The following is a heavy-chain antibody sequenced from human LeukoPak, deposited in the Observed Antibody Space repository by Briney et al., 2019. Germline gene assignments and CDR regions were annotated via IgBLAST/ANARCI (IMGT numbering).Heavy chain of an antibody. V-gene: IGHV3-23*01. J-gene: IGHJ4*02. CDR2: IGGRGDNT. Sequence: TGGSLRLSCAASGFTFSSYAMTWVRQAPGKGLEWVLAIGGRGDNTYYADSVRGRFTISRDNSKSTLYLQMNSLRAEDTAIYYCAKNGGDSYGTGHFDYWGQGTLVTVSS. D-gene: IGHD2-21*02. CDR1: GFTFSSYA. CDR3: AKNGGDSYGTGHFDY.